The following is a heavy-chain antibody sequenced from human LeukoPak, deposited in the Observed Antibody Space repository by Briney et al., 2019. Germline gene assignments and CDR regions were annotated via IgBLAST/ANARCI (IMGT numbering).Heavy chain of an antibody. J-gene: IGHJ4*02. CDR3: ARDQGIYNHRIIDS. Sequence: VASVKASCKASGYTFSSYGISWVRQAPGQGLEWMEWISAYNGNTNFAQEFQGRVTMTTDTSTSTASMELRSLRSDDTAVYYCARDQGIYNHRIIDSWGQGTLVTVSS. D-gene: IGHD5-12*01. V-gene: IGHV1-18*01. CDR1: GYTFSSYG. CDR2: ISAYNGNT.